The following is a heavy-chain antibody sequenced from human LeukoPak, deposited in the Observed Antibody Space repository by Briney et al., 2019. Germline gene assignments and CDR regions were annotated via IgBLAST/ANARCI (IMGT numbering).Heavy chain of an antibody. Sequence: ASVKVSCKASGYTFTSYYMHWVRQAPGQGLEWMGIINPSGGSTSYAQKFQGRVTMTRDMSTSTVYMELSSLRSGDTAVYYCARDLSSIAARVEYYFDYWGQGTLVTVSS. CDR3: ARDLSSIAARVEYYFDY. D-gene: IGHD6-6*01. J-gene: IGHJ4*02. CDR2: INPSGGST. CDR1: GYTFTSYY. V-gene: IGHV1-46*01.